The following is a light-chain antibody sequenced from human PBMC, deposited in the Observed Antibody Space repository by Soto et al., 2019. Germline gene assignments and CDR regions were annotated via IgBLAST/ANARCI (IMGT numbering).Light chain of an antibody. CDR1: QSVSTN. CDR3: QQYGSSEII. J-gene: IGKJ5*01. CDR2: GAS. Sequence: EIVITQSPTTLSVSPGERATLSCRASQSVSTNLAWYQQKPGQVHSLLIYGASTRDSGIPARFSGSVSGTDFTLTITRLEPEEFAVLYCQQYGSSEIIFGQGTRLEI. V-gene: IGKV3-15*01.